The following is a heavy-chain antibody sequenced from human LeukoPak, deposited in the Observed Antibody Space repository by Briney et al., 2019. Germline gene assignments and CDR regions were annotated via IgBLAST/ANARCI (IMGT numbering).Heavy chain of an antibody. CDR2: ISGDGGST. J-gene: IGHJ6*03. V-gene: IGHV3-43*02. CDR3: AKDMRPLFCSGWTVDYYYYYMDV. Sequence: GGSLRLSCAASGFTFDDYAMHWVRQAPGKGLEWVSLISGDGGSTYYADSVKGRFTISRDNSKNSLYLQMNSLRTEDTALYYCAKDMRPLFCSGWTVDYYYYYMDVWGKGTTVTVSS. CDR1: GFTFDDYA. D-gene: IGHD6-19*01.